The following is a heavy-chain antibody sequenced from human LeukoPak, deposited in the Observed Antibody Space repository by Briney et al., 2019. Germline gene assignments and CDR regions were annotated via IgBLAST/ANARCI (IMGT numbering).Heavy chain of an antibody. D-gene: IGHD4-17*01. CDR3: ATGPTGDYGDYDFDY. J-gene: IGHJ4*02. Sequence: VASVKVSCKASGGTFSSYAISWVRQAPGQGLEWMGGIIPIFGTANYAQKFQGRVTITADESTSTAYMELSSLRSEGTAVYYCATGPTGDYGDYDFDYWGQGTLVTVSS. CDR1: GGTFSSYA. CDR2: IIPIFGTA. V-gene: IGHV1-69*01.